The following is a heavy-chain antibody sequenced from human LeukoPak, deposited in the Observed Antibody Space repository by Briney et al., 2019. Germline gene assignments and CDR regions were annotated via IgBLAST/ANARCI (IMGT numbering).Heavy chain of an antibody. CDR3: ARVGCSGGSCYTNWFDP. D-gene: IGHD2-15*01. J-gene: IGHJ5*02. V-gene: IGHV4-59*01. Sequence: PSETLSLTCTVSGGSISSYYWSWIRQPPGKGLGWIGYIYYSGSTNYNPSLKSRVTISVDTSKNQFSLKLSSVTAADTAVYYCARVGCSGGSCYTNWFDPWGQGTLVTVSS. CDR2: IYYSGST. CDR1: GGSISSYY.